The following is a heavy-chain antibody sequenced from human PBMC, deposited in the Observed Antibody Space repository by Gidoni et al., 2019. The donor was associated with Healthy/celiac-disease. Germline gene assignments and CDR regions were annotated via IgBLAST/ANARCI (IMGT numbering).Heavy chain of an antibody. V-gene: IGHV5-10-1*01. Sequence: EAQLVQSGAEAKTPGESLRISCKGSGYSLTSYWTSWVRQMPGKGLGWMGRIDPSDSYTNYGPSFQGHVTISADKSISTAYLQWSSLKASDTAMYYCARQARAAMSWFDPWGQGTLVTVSS. D-gene: IGHD2-2*01. CDR2: IDPSDSYT. CDR1: GYSLTSYW. CDR3: ARQARAAMSWFDP. J-gene: IGHJ5*02.